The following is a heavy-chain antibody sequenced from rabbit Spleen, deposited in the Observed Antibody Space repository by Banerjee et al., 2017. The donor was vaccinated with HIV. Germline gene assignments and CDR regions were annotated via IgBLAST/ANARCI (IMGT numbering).Heavy chain of an antibody. J-gene: IGHJ4*01. CDR3: GRDPAYASSSGYNIPNL. CDR1: GFSFSDRDV. Sequence: QEQLVESGGGLVKPEGSLTLTCKASGFSFSDRDVMCWVRQAPGKGLQWIACINTYTAKPVYATWAKGRFTISRTSSTTVTLQMTSLTAADTATYFCGRDPAYASSSGYNIPNLWGPGTLVTVS. D-gene: IGHD1-1*01. V-gene: IGHV1S45*01. CDR2: INTYTAKP.